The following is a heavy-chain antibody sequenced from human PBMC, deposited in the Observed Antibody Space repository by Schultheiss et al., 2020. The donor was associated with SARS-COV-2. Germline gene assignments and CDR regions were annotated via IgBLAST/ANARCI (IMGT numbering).Heavy chain of an antibody. Sequence: ASVKVSCKASGYTFTSYGISWVRQAPGQGLEWMGWISAYNGNTNYAQKLQGRVTMTTDTSTSTAYMELRSLRSDDTAVYYCARGGSGYYQGPYYYGMDVWGQGTTVTVSS. D-gene: IGHD3-22*01. CDR1: GYTFTSYG. CDR2: ISAYNGNT. CDR3: ARGGSGYYQGPYYYGMDV. V-gene: IGHV1-18*01. J-gene: IGHJ6*02.